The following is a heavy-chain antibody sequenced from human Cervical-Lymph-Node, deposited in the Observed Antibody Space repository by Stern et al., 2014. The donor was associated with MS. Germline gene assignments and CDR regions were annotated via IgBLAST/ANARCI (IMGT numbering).Heavy chain of an antibody. J-gene: IGHJ4*02. CDR2: ISAYNGNT. D-gene: IGHD3-3*01. Sequence: QVQLVESGAEVKKPGASVKVSCKASGYTFTRYGISWVRQAPGQGLEWMGWISAYNGNTNYAQKLQGRVTMTTDTSTSTAYMELRSLRSDDTAVYYCARDARITIFGVVVGIDYWGQGTLVTVSS. CDR3: ARDARITIFGVVVGIDY. V-gene: IGHV1-18*01. CDR1: GYTFTRYG.